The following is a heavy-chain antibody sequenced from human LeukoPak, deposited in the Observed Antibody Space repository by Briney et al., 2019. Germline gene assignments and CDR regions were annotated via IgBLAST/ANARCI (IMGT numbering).Heavy chain of an antibody. CDR3: ARDPSTTTYFDY. CDR1: GYSFTGYY. J-gene: IGHJ4*02. D-gene: IGHD1-7*01. CDR2: VNPDSGGT. V-gene: IGHV1-2*02. Sequence: ASVKVSCKTSGYSFTGYYTHWVRQAPGQGLEWMGWVNPDSGGTIHAQKFQGRVTMTRYTSISTAYMELSSLRSDDTAVYYCARDPSTTTYFDYWGQGTLVTVSS.